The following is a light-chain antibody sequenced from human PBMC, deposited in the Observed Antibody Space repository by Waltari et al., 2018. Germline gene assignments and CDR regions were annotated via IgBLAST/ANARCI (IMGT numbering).Light chain of an antibody. Sequence: DIPMLHSPSTLAASAGDSVTITCRASASLSNWLAWYQQKPGKAPKVLIYKAPTLESGVPSRFSGSASGTDFTLTISSLQPDDCATYYCQQYRNLWTFGQGTKVEIK. CDR2: KAP. J-gene: IGKJ1*01. V-gene: IGKV1-5*03. CDR3: QQYRNLWT. CDR1: ASLSNW.